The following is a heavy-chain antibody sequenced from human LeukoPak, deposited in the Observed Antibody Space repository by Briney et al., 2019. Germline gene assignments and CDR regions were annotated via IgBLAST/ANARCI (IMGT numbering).Heavy chain of an antibody. CDR2: IYFSWST. CDR1: GGALRSGGYY. J-gene: IGHJ5*02. CDR3: ARAGREFAILWFDP. Sequence: SETLSLTCTVSGGALRSGGYYWGWGRQHPGRGLERIWYIYFSWSTYYNPSLKIRVTISVYTSKNQFSLKLSSVTAADTAVYYCARAGREFAILWFDPWGQGTLVTVSS. V-gene: IGHV4-31*03. D-gene: IGHD1-14*01.